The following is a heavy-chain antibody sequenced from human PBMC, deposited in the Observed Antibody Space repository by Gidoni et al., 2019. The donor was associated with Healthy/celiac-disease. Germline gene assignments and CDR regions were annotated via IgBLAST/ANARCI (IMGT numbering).Heavy chain of an antibody. CDR3: ARVGILFGELSL. Sequence: QVQLVESGGGLVKPGGSRRLACAASGCTFSDYYMSWIRQAPGKGLVWVSYISSSGSTISYADSVKVRFTISRDNAKNSLYLQMNSLRAEDTAVYYCARVGILFGELSLWGQGTLVTVSS. J-gene: IGHJ4*02. CDR1: GCTFSDYY. V-gene: IGHV3-11*01. CDR2: ISSSGSTI. D-gene: IGHD3-10*02.